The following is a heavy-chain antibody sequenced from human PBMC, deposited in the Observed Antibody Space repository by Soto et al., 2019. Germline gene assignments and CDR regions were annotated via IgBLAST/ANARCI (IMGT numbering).Heavy chain of an antibody. J-gene: IGHJ4*02. CDR3: ARTNTKGTDFWSGYYRPFFDY. CDR2: IYYSGST. D-gene: IGHD3-3*01. CDR1: GGSVSSGSYY. V-gene: IGHV4-61*01. Sequence: SETLSLTCTVSGGSVSSGSYYWSWIRQPPGKGLEWIGYIYYSGSTNYNPSLKSRVTISVDTSKNQFSLKLSSVTAADTAVYYCARTNTKGTDFWSGYYRPFFDYWGQGTLVTVSS.